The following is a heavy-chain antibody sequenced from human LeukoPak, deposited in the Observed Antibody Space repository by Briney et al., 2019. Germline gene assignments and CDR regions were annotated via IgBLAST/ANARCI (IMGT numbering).Heavy chain of an antibody. Sequence: GASVKVSCKASRYTFTSYYMHWVRQAPGQGLEWMGVINPSGGTTSYAQKFQGRVTMTRDTSTSTVYMELSSLRSEDTAVYYCARAGRGSSWYWYFDLWGRGTLVTVSS. CDR3: ARAGRGSSWYWYFDL. D-gene: IGHD6-13*01. J-gene: IGHJ2*01. V-gene: IGHV1-46*01. CDR2: INPSGGTT. CDR1: RYTFTSYY.